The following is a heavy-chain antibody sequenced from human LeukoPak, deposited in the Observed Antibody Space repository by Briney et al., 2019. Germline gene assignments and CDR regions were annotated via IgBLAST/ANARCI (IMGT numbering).Heavy chain of an antibody. Sequence: GASVKVSCKASGYTFTSYDINWVRQATGQGLEWMGWMNPNSGNTGYAQKFQGRVTMTRNTSISTAYMELSSLRSEDTAVYYCASRPYYYASSGYYPVDYYYYGMDVRGQGTTVTVSS. V-gene: IGHV1-8*01. D-gene: IGHD3-22*01. CDR1: GYTFTSYD. J-gene: IGHJ6*02. CDR2: MNPNSGNT. CDR3: ASRPYYYASSGYYPVDYYYYGMDV.